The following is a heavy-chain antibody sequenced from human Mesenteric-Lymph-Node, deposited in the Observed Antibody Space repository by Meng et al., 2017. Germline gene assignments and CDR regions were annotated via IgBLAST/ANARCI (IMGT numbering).Heavy chain of an antibody. J-gene: IGHJ4*02. CDR2: IYYSGST. Sequence: VQLQEWGVGLLKPSETLSLTCAVSGYSISSSNWWGWIRQPPGKGLEWIGYIYYSGSTYYNPSLKSRVTMSVDTSKNQFSLKLSSVTAADTAVYYCARGPTTYFDYWGQGTLVTVSS. V-gene: IGHV4-28*03. CDR3: ARGPTTYFDY. D-gene: IGHD4-17*01. CDR1: GYSISSSNW.